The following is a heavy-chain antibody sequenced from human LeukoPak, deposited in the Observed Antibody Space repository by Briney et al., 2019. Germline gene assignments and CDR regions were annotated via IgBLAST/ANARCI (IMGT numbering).Heavy chain of an antibody. J-gene: IGHJ3*02. Sequence: GASVKVSCKTSGYTFADYYLHWVRQAPGQGLEWMGSIDPDSGGTNYAQKFQGRVIMTRDTSITTAYMELSRLRSDDTAVYFCAREYYDSSGRKHAFENWGQGTVVTVSS. CDR2: IDPDSGGT. CDR1: GYTFADYY. V-gene: IGHV1-2*02. D-gene: IGHD3-22*01. CDR3: AREYYDSSGRKHAFEN.